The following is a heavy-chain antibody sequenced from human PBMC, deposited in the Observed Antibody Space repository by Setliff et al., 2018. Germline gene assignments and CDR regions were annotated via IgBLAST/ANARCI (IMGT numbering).Heavy chain of an antibody. D-gene: IGHD3-22*01. CDR3: ARINFYVSSGYYYASDN. CDR1: GDTLSTYA. CDR2: INNYNMNT. V-gene: IGHV1-18*01. Sequence: ASVKVSCKTSGDTLSTYAFNWVRQAPGHGLEWMGYINNYNMNTNYPQKFLGRVTMTTDTSTSTAYMELRSLRPDDTAVYYCARINFYVSSGYYYASDNWGQGTLVTVSS. J-gene: IGHJ4*02.